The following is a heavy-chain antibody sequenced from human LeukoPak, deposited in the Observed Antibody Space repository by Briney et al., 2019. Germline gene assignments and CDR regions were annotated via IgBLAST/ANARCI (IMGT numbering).Heavy chain of an antibody. CDR1: GYTFTSYD. CDR2: MNPNSGNT. V-gene: IGHV1-8*03. Sequence: ASVKVSCKASGYTFTSYDINWVRQATGQGLEWMGWMNPNSGNTGYAQKFQGRVTITRNTSISTAYMELSSLRSEDTAVYYCATVKVGQLLSGFDPWGQGTLVTVSS. D-gene: IGHD2-2*01. J-gene: IGHJ5*02. CDR3: ATVKVGQLLSGFDP.